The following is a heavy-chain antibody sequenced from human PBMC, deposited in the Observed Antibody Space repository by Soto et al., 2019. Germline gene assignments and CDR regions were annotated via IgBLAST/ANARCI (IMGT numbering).Heavy chain of an antibody. CDR2: IYYSGST. D-gene: IGHD3-22*01. J-gene: IGHJ4*02. V-gene: IGHV4-59*01. CDR3: ARDARDLLLHYFDY. Sequence: SKPMSLTCTVYGGSISSYYWSWIRQPPGKGLEWIGYIYYSGSTNYNPSLKSRVTISVDTSKNQFSLKLSSVTAADTAVYYCARDARDLLLHYFDYCGQGTPVTVSS. CDR1: GGSISSYY.